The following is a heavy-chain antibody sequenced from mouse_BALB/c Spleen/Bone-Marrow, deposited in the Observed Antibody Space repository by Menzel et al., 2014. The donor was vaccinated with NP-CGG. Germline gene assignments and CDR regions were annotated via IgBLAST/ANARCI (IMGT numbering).Heavy chain of an antibody. CDR3: ARSRFPDYGSSPFDY. CDR2: ISSGSSTI. J-gene: IGHJ2*01. D-gene: IGHD1-1*01. CDR1: GFTFSSFG. Sequence: EVKVEESGGGLVQPGGSRKLSCAASGFTFSSFGMHWVRPAPEKGLEWVAYISSGSSTIYYADTVKGRFTISRDNPKNILFLQMTSLRSEDTAMYYCARSRFPDYGSSPFDYWGQGTTLTVSS. V-gene: IGHV5-17*02.